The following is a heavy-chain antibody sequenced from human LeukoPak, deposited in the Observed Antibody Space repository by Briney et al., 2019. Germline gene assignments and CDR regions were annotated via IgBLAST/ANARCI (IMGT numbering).Heavy chain of an antibody. Sequence: GGSLRLSCAASGFTVSSHYMSWVRQAPGKGLEWVAVISYDGSSKYYADSVKGRLTISRDNSDNTLYLQMTSLRAEDTALYSCARGSIASTDAWRYAYFDSWGQGTLVTVSS. V-gene: IGHV3-30-3*01. D-gene: IGHD6-13*01. CDR3: ARGSIASTDAWRYAYFDS. J-gene: IGHJ4*02. CDR2: ISYDGSSK. CDR1: GFTVSSHY.